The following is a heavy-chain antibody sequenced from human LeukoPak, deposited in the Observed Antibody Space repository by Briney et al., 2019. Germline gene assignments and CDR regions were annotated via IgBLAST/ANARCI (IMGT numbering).Heavy chain of an antibody. CDR2: INHSGST. CDR1: GGSFSGYY. J-gene: IGHJ6*03. D-gene: IGHD2-2*01. CDR3: ARGPAANRGYYYYYMDV. Sequence: SETLSLTCAVYGGSFSGYYWSWIRQPPGKGLEWVGEINHSGSTNYNPSLKSRVTISVDTSKSQFSLKLSSVTAADTAVYYCARGPAANRGYYYYYMDVWGKGTTVTVSS. V-gene: IGHV4-34*01.